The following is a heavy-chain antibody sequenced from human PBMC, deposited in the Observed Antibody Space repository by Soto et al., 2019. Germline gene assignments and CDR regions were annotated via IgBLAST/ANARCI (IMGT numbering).Heavy chain of an antibody. Sequence: SCPTLANPTQTLTLTCTFSGFSLSTSGVGVGWIRQPPGKALEWLALIYWNDDKRYSPSLKSRLTITKDTSKNQVVLTMTNMDPVDTATYYCAHSGRYSSSWYFDYWGQGTLVTVSS. V-gene: IGHV2-5*01. J-gene: IGHJ4*02. D-gene: IGHD6-13*01. CDR3: AHSGRYSSSWYFDY. CDR1: GFSLSTSGVG. CDR2: IYWNDDK.